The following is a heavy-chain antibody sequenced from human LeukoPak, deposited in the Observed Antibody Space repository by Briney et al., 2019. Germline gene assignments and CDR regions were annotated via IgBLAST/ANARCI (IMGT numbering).Heavy chain of an antibody. CDR3: AKGSSWELLRGYYFDY. J-gene: IGHJ4*02. CDR1: GFTFSSYG. Sequence: PGGSLRLSCAASGFTFSSYGMHWVRQAPGKGLEWVAVISYDGSKKYYADSVKGRFTISRDNSKNTLCLQMNSLRAEDTAVYYCAKGSSWELLRGYYFDYWGQGTLVTVSS. D-gene: IGHD1-26*01. V-gene: IGHV3-30*18. CDR2: ISYDGSKK.